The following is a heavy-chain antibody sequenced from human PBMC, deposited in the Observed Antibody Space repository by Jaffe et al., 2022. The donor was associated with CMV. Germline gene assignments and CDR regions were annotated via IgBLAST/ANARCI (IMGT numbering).Heavy chain of an antibody. CDR1: GFTFSSYW. D-gene: IGHD3-9*01. CDR3: ARGPIGLRYFDWLLYPSGYFDY. CDR2: IKQDGSEK. J-gene: IGHJ4*02. V-gene: IGHV3-7*03. Sequence: EVQLVESGGGLVQPGGSLRLSCAASGFTFSSYWMSWVRQAPGKGLEWVANIKQDGSEKYYVDSVKGRFTISRDNAKNSLYLQMNSLRAEDTAVYYCARGPIGLRYFDWLLYPSGYFDYWGQGTLVTVSS.